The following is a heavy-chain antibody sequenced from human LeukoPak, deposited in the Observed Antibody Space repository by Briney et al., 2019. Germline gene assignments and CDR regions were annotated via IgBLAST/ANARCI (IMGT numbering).Heavy chain of an antibody. J-gene: IGHJ5*02. Sequence: ASVKVSCKASGYTFTSYDINRVRQAPGQRLEWMGWINAGNGNTKYSQKFQGRVTITRDTSASTAYMELSSLRSEDTAVYYCARDLGSSSWSGGWFDPWGQGTLVTVSS. CDR1: GYTFTSYD. D-gene: IGHD6-13*01. CDR2: INAGNGNT. V-gene: IGHV1-3*01. CDR3: ARDLGSSSWSGGWFDP.